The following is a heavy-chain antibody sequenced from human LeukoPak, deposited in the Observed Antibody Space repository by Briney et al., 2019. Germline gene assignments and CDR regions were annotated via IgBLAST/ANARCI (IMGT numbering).Heavy chain of an antibody. CDR1: GASTSSRY. CDR2: IYNGRNT. Sequence: SETLSLTCSGSGASTSSRYWSWIRQSPGRTLEWIGHIYNGRNTKYNPSLTSRVTISVDTSKNQFSLSLTSVTAADTAIYYCAQTTGWPGFDFWGPGALVTVSS. V-gene: IGHV4-59*08. J-gene: IGHJ4*02. CDR3: AQTTGWPGFDF. D-gene: IGHD6-19*01.